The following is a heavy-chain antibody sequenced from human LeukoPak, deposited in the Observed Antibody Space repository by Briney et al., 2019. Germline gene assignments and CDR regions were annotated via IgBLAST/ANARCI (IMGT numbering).Heavy chain of an antibody. CDR3: ARGGYDYGLAGWFDP. Sequence: GASVKVSCKASGYTFTSYGISWVLQAPGQGLEWMGWISAYNGNTNYAQKLQGRVTMTTDTSTSTAYMELRSLRSDDTAVYYCARGGYDYGLAGWFDPWGQGTLVTVSS. D-gene: IGHD4-17*01. V-gene: IGHV1-18*04. CDR2: ISAYNGNT. J-gene: IGHJ5*02. CDR1: GYTFTSYG.